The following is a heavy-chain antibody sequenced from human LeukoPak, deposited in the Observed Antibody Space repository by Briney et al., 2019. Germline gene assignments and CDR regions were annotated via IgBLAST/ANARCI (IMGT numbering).Heavy chain of an antibody. CDR1: GFTFTSYW. CDR3: ARGQVLDY. J-gene: IGHJ4*02. V-gene: IGHV3-7*01. CDR2: IKQDGSEK. Sequence: GGSLRLSCAASGFTFTSYWMSWVRQAPGKGLEWEANIKQDGSEKYYVDSVKGRFTISRDNAENSLYLQMNSLRADDTAVYYCARGQVLDYWGQGILVTVSS.